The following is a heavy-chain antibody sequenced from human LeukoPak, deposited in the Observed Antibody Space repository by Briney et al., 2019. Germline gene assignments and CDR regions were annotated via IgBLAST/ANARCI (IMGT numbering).Heavy chain of an antibody. Sequence: PGGSLRLSCAASGFTFSSYSMNWVRQAPGKGLEWVSSISSSSSYIYYADSVKGRFTISRDNAKNSLYLQMYSLRAEDTAVYYCARGSPTVIDYWGQGTLVTVSS. CDR1: GFTFSSYS. CDR3: ARGSPTVIDY. V-gene: IGHV3-21*01. CDR2: ISSSSSYI. J-gene: IGHJ4*02. D-gene: IGHD4-17*01.